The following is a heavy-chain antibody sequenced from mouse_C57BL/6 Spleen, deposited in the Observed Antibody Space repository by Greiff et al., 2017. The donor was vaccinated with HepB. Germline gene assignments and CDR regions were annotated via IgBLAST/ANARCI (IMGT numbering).Heavy chain of an antibody. CDR3: ARGWNYYGSSWYFDV. CDR1: GFTFSSYA. J-gene: IGHJ1*03. V-gene: IGHV5-4*01. Sequence: DVQLQESGGGLVKPGGSLKLSCAASGFTFSSYAMSWVRQTPEKRLEWVATISDGGSYTYYPDNVKGRFTISRDNAKNNLYLQMSHLKSEDTAMYYCARGWNYYGSSWYFDVWGTGTTVTVSS. D-gene: IGHD1-1*01. CDR2: ISDGGSYT.